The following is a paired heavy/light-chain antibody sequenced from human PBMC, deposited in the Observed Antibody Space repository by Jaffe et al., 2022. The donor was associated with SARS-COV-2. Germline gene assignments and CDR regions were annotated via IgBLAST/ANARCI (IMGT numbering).Light chain of an antibody. Sequence: DIQMTQSPSSLSASVGDRVTITCRASQGIGNYLAWFQQKPGKAPKSLIYAASTLQSGVPSKFSGSGSGTDFTLTISSLQPEDFTTYYCQQYNSYPWTFGQGTKVEIK. CDR1: QGIGNY. CDR2: AAS. V-gene: IGKV1-16*02. J-gene: IGKJ1*01. CDR3: QQYNSYPWT.
Heavy chain of an antibody. Sequence: QVQLVESGGGVVQPGRSLRLSCAASGFTFSSNVMHWVRQAPGKGLEWVAVISQDGSNKYYEDSVKGRFTISRDNSRNTLYLQMNSLRPEDTAMYYCAKGINSGYDYSLYWGQGTLVTVSS. V-gene: IGHV3-30*18. J-gene: IGHJ4*02. CDR1: GFTFSSNV. CDR2: ISQDGSNK. D-gene: IGHD5-12*01. CDR3: AKGINSGYDYSLY.